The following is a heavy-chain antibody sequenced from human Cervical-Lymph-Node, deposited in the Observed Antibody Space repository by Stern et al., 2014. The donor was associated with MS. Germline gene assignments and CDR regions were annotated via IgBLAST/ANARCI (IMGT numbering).Heavy chain of an antibody. J-gene: IGHJ4*02. V-gene: IGHV3-30*01. D-gene: IGHD6-19*01. Sequence: VQLVQSGGGVVQPGRSLRLSCAASGFTFTTYPMHWVRQSPGKGLEWVAVTSSDGNNKYYADSVKGRFTISRDNSKNTLYLQMDSLRVEDTGVYYCARIPYDSGWPQYYFDYWGQGTLLTVSS. CDR1: GFTFTTYP. CDR2: TSSDGNNK. CDR3: ARIPYDSGWPQYYFDY.